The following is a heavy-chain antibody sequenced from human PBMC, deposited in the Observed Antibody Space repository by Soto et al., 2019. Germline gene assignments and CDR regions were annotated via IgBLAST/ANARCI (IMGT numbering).Heavy chain of an antibody. CDR2: INPNSGVT. J-gene: IGHJ3*02. CDR3: ARESYSHEGFNI. Sequence: ASVNVSFKASGYTFTGYFIHWVRQAPGQWLELMGSINPNSGVTKYAERFQGRVTITRDMSARTAYMDLSSLRSDDTAVYYCARESYSHEGFNIWGQGKMVTVSS. V-gene: IGHV1-2*02. CDR1: GYTFTGYF. D-gene: IGHD3-10*01.